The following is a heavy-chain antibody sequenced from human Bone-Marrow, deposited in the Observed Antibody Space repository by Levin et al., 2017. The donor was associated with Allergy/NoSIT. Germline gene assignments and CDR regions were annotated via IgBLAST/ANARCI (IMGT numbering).Heavy chain of an antibody. V-gene: IGHV3-23*01. Sequence: GGSLRLSCTTSGFNFGRDGMTWVRQAPGKGLEWVSSISGAGVMTNYADSVKGRFTISRDNSKNTLYLQLDSLRVEDTAVYYCAKEMSYRAAAGRVFFFDFWGQGALVTVSS. CDR1: GFNFGRDG. CDR2: ISGAGVMT. J-gene: IGHJ4*02. D-gene: IGHD6-13*01. CDR3: AKEMSYRAAAGRVFFFDF.